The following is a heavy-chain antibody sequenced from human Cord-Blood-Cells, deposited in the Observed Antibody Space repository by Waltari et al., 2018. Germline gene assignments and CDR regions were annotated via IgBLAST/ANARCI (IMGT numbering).Heavy chain of an antibody. V-gene: IGHV4-39*01. Sequence: QLQLQESGPVLVKPSDTLSLTCTVSGGSISSSSYYWGWVRQPPGKGLEWIGSIYYSGSTYYNPSLKSRVTISVDTSKNQFPLKLSSVTAADTAVYYCARHSGRYLFDYWGKGTLVTVSS. CDR1: GGSISSSSYY. J-gene: IGHJ4*02. CDR2: IYYSGST. D-gene: IGHD1-26*01. CDR3: ARHSGRYLFDY.